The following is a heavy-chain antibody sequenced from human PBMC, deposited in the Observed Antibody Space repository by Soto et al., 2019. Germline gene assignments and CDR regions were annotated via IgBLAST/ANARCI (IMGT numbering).Heavy chain of an antibody. CDR2: INPSGGST. V-gene: IGHV1-46*01. J-gene: IGHJ6*02. CDR3: ARDRKYYYDSSGYLLYGMDV. Sequence: RASVKVSCKASGYTFTSYYMHWVRQAPGQGLEWMGIINPSGGSTSYAQKFQGRVTMTRDTSTSTVYMELSSLRSEDTAVYYCARDRKYYYDSSGYLLYGMDVWGQGTTVTVSS. D-gene: IGHD3-22*01. CDR1: GYTFTSYY.